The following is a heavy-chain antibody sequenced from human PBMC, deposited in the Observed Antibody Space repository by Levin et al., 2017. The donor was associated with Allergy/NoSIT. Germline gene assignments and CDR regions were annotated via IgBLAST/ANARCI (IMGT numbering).Heavy chain of an antibody. CDR3: ARGVAIAESYPFDY. D-gene: IGHD6-13*01. CDR2: IYHSGST. J-gene: IGHJ4*02. CDR1: GGSISSSNW. Sequence: SETLSLTCAVSGGSISSSNWWSWVRQPPGKGLEWLGEIYHSGSTNYNPSLKSRVTISVDKSKNQFSLKLSSVTAADTAVYYCARGVAIAESYPFDYWGQGTLVTVSS. V-gene: IGHV4-4*02.